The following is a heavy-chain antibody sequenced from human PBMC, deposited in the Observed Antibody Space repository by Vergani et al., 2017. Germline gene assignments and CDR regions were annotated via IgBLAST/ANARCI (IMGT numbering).Heavy chain of an antibody. CDR1: GGSFSGYY. CDR3: ARGGAAGNIGRRQFQH. J-gene: IGHJ1*01. Sequence: QVQLQQWGAGLLKPSETLSLTCAVYGGSFSGYYWSWIRQPPGKGLEWIGEINHSGSTNYNPSLKSRVTISVDTSKNQFSLKLSSVTAADTAVYYCARGGAAGNIGRRQFQHWGQGTLVTVSS. CDR2: INHSGST. V-gene: IGHV4-34*01. D-gene: IGHD6-13*01.